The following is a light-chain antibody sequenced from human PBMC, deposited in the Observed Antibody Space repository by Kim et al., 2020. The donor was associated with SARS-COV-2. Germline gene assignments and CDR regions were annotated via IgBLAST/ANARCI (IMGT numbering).Light chain of an antibody. J-gene: IGKJ5*01. CDR2: SAS. Sequence: DIQMTQSPSSLSASVGDSVTITCRASQSVGTYLNWYQHKPGEAPNLLIYSASTLQSGVPSRFSGGGSGTEFTLTISSLQREDFATYYCQQTYSSLTVTFGQGTRLEIK. V-gene: IGKV1-39*01. CDR3: QQTYSSLTVT. CDR1: QSVGTY.